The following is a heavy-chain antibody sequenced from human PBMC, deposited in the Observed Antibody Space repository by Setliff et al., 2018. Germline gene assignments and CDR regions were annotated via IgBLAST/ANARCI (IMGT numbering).Heavy chain of an antibody. CDR2: IKQDGSEK. Sequence: PGGSLRLSCAASGFTFSTYEMNWVRQAPGKGLEWVANIKQDGSEKYYVDSVKGRFTISRDNAKNSLYLQMNSLRAEDTAVCYCARDHVYGSQYYYYYYGMDVWGQGTTVTVSS. J-gene: IGHJ6*02. CDR3: ARDHVYGSQYYYYYYGMDV. CDR1: GFTFSTYE. D-gene: IGHD3-10*01. V-gene: IGHV3-7*01.